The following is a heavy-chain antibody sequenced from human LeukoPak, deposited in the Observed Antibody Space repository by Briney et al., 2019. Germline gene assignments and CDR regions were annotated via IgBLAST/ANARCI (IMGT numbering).Heavy chain of an antibody. Sequence: GGSLRLSCAASGFTFSSYSMNWVRQAAGRGLEGVSSISSSSRYIYYADSVKGRFTISRDNAKNSLYLQMNSLRAEDTAVYYCARDGPVSSFDYWGQGTLVTVSS. CDR1: GFTFSSYS. CDR2: ISSSSRYI. CDR3: ARDGPVSSFDY. V-gene: IGHV3-21*01. J-gene: IGHJ4*02.